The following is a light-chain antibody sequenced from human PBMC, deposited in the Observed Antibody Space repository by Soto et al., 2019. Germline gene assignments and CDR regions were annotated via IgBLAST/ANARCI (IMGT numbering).Light chain of an antibody. CDR3: QQYGSSPNT. Sequence: DIQMTQSPSSVSASVGDRVTITCRASQGVGTWLAWFQQKPGEAPRLLIYTASTLHSGVPSRFSGSGSGTDFTLTISRLEPEDFAVYYCQQYGSSPNTFGQGTKLEIK. CDR1: QGVGTW. CDR2: TAS. J-gene: IGKJ2*01. V-gene: IGKV1-12*01.